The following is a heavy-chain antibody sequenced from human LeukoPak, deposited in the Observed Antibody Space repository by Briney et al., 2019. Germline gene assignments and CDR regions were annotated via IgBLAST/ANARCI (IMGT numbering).Heavy chain of an antibody. D-gene: IGHD2-15*01. J-gene: IGHJ4*02. CDR3: AKDQIWYCSGGSCYFDY. CDR1: GFTFSSYG. CDR2: ISGSGGST. V-gene: IGHV3-23*01. Sequence: GGSLRLSCAASGFTFSSYGMSWVRQAPGKGLEWVSAISGSGGSTYYADSVKGRFAISRDSSKNTLYLQMNSLRAEDTAVYYCAKDQIWYCSGGSCYFDYWGQGTLVTVSS.